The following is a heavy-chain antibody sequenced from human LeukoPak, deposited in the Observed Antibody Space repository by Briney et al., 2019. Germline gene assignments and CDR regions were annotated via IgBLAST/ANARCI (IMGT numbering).Heavy chain of an antibody. CDR1: GFTVSSNY. V-gene: IGHV3-66*01. CDR2: IYADGRT. J-gene: IGHJ3*02. Sequence: PGGSLRLSCAASGFTVSSNYMSWVRQAPGKGLEWVSVIYADGRTYYADSVKDRLTISRDISKNAVYIHVNSLRAEDTAVYYCVRDDYNSGAFDIWGQGTMVTVSS. D-gene: IGHD4-11*01. CDR3: VRDDYNSGAFDI.